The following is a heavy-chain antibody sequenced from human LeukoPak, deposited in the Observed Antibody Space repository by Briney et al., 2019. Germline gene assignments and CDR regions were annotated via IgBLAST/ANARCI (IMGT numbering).Heavy chain of an antibody. CDR1: GFIFRTYG. Sequence: GGSLRLSCAASGFIFRTYGIHWVRQAPGKGLQWVAFIGYDGTKKSYADSVKGRFTISRDNSKNTVDLQMNSLRVEDMARYYCVKDFSSPYPPVDFQHWGRGTLVTVSS. V-gene: IGHV3-30*02. J-gene: IGHJ1*01. CDR2: IGYDGTKK. D-gene: IGHD1-14*01. CDR3: VKDFSSPYPPVDFQH.